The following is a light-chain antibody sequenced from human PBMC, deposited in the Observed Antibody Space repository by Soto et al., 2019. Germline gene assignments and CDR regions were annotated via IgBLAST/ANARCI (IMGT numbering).Light chain of an antibody. Sequence: DIQMTQSPSSLSASVGDRVTITCRASRSVSNYLNWYQQKPGKAPKLLIYAASSLQSGVPSRFSGSGSGTDFTLTIRSLQPEDFATYSFQQRYSTSWTFGLGTKV. CDR2: AAS. CDR1: RSVSNY. J-gene: IGKJ1*01. V-gene: IGKV1-39*01. CDR3: QQRYSTSWT.